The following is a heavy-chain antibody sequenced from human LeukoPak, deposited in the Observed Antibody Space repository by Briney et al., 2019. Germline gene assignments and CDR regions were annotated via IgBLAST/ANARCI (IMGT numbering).Heavy chain of an antibody. CDR2: IWYGESNK. D-gene: IGHD2-15*01. CDR1: GFTFSSYG. J-gene: IGHJ4*02. CDR3: VRDPILGYPDYFDS. Sequence: GGSLRLSCAASGFTFSSYGMHWVRQAPGKGLEWVAVIWYGESNKYYADSMRGRFTVSRDNSKNTVYLQMNSLRVEDTAVYYCVRDPILGYPDYFDSWGQGTLVTVSS. V-gene: IGHV3-33*08.